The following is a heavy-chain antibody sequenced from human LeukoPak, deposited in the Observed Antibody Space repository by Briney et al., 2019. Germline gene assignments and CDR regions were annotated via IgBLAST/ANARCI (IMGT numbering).Heavy chain of an antibody. D-gene: IGHD6-19*01. J-gene: IGHJ4*02. V-gene: IGHV3-30*18. Sequence: GRSLRLSCAASGFTFSSYGMHWVRQAPGKGLEWVAVISYDGSNKYYADSVKGRFTISRDNSKNTLYLQMNSLRAEDTAVYYCAKGNVKGGKWLPGYFDYRGQGTLVTVSS. CDR3: AKGNVKGGKWLPGYFDY. CDR2: ISYDGSNK. CDR1: GFTFSSYG.